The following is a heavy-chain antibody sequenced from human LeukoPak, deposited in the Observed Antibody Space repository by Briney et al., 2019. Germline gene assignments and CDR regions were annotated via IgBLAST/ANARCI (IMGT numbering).Heavy chain of an antibody. CDR3: ARGGVAVAGSRSLDY. CDR1: GDSINSYY. V-gene: IGHV4-59*01. J-gene: IGHJ4*02. Sequence: PSETLSLTCTVSGDSINSYYWSWIRQPPGKGLEWIGYIYYSGSTNYNPSLKSRVTISVDTSKNQFSLKLSSVTAADTAVYYCARGGVAVAGSRSLDYWGQGTLVTVSS. D-gene: IGHD6-19*01. CDR2: IYYSGST.